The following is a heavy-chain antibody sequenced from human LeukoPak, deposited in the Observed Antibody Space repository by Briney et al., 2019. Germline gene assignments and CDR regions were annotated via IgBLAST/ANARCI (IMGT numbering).Heavy chain of an antibody. J-gene: IGHJ5*02. CDR2: IYSGGST. CDR1: GFTVSSNY. Sequence: GWSLRLSCAASGFTVSSNYMSWVRQAPGKGMEWVSVIYSGGSTYYADSVKGRFTISRDNSKNTLYLQMNSLRAEDTAVYYCARDYYDSSGYYTSSWGQGTLVTVSS. V-gene: IGHV3-53*01. D-gene: IGHD3-22*01. CDR3: ARDYYDSSGYYTSS.